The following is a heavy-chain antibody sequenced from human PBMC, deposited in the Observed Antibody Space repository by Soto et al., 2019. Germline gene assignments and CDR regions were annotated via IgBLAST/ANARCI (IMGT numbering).Heavy chain of an antibody. V-gene: IGHV5-51*01. CDR3: ARQNDYGAYYYYYGMDV. CDR2: IYPGDSDT. D-gene: IGHD4-17*01. J-gene: IGHJ6*02. CDR1: GYSFTSYW. Sequence: PGESLKISCKGSGYSFTSYWLGWVRQMPGKGLEWMGIIYPGDSDTRYSPSFQGQVTISADKSIRTAYLQWSSLKASDTAMYYCARQNDYGAYYYYYGMDVWGQGTTVTVSS.